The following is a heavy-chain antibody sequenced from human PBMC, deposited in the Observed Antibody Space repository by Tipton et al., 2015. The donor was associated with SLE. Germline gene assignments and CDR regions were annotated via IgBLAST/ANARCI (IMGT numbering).Heavy chain of an antibody. V-gene: IGHV4-59*12. CDR2: IYYSGST. CDR1: GGSISSYY. D-gene: IGHD6-19*01. CDR3: ARGGLGRGSGWSGAFAP. Sequence: TLSLTCTVSGGSISSYYWSWIRQPPGKGLEWIGYIYYSGSTNYNPSLKSRVTISVDTSKNQFSLKLSSVAAADTAVYYCARGGLGRGSGWSGAFAPWGQGTLVTVSS. J-gene: IGHJ5*02.